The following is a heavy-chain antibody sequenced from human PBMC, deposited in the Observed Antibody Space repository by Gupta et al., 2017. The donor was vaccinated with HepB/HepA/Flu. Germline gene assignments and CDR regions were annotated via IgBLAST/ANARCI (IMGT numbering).Heavy chain of an antibody. CDR1: GFTFSDHY. Sequence: EVQLVESGGGLVQPGGYLRLSCAASGFTFSDHYMDWVRQAPGKGLEWVGRTRNKANSYTTEYAASVKGRFTISRDDSKNSLYLQMNSLKTEDTAVYYCARDSPYNWNVDYYYMDVWGKGTTVTVSS. V-gene: IGHV3-72*01. D-gene: IGHD1-20*01. J-gene: IGHJ6*03. CDR2: TRNKANSYTT. CDR3: ARDSPYNWNVDYYYMDV.